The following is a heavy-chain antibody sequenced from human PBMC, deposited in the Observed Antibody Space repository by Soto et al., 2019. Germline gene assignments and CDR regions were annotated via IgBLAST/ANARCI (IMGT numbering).Heavy chain of an antibody. CDR2: VSQGGAASYRSDGATT. CDR1: GVSLDNFF. J-gene: IGHJ5*02. Sequence: QLQLQESGPGLLRPSETLSLPCNVSGVSLDNFFWSWIRQTPGRGLEWLGYVSQGGAASYRSDGATTGYNPFLESRATISLDLPRNQFSLRLTSVTAADTAVYYCARDRGGITVSSKPLGEWFDPWGQGTLVTVSS. D-gene: IGHD6-19*01. V-gene: IGHV4-59*01. CDR3: ARDRGGITVSSKPLGEWFDP.